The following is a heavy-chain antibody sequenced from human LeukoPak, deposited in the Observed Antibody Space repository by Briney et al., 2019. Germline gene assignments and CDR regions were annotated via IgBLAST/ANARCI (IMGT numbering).Heavy chain of an antibody. J-gene: IGHJ4*02. V-gene: IGHV1-2*02. Sequence: ASVKVSCKASGYTFTAYHMHWVRQAPGQGLEWMGWINPNSGDTSYAHKFQGRVTMTRDTSISTAYMELSRLRSDDTAVYYCARDLTGGRGGDYWGQGTLVTVSS. D-gene: IGHD3-10*01. CDR1: GYTFTAYH. CDR2: INPNSGDT. CDR3: ARDLTGGRGGDY.